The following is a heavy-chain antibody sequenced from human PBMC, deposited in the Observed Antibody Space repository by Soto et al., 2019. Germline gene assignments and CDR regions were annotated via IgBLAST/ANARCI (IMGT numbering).Heavy chain of an antibody. CDR2: IYADGTT. J-gene: IGHJ4*02. V-gene: IGHV3-66*01. CDR1: GFTVSSNY. CDR3: AVDSEVTGMGHSYFDY. Sequence: EVQLVDSGGGLVRTGGSLRLSCAASGFTVSSNYISWVRQAPGKGLEWVSVIYADGTTYYADSVKDRFTISRDNSKNTVSLQMSSLRAEETAVYYCAVDSEVTGMGHSYFDYWGQGALVTVSS. D-gene: IGHD2-15*01.